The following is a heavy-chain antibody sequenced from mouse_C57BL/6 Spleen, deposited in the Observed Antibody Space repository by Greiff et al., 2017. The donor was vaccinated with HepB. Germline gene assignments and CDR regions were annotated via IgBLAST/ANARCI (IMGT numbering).Heavy chain of an antibody. CDR2: IYPGSGST. J-gene: IGHJ2*01. Sequence: QVQLQQPGAELVKPGASVKMSCKASGYTFTSYWITWVKQRPGQGLEWIGDIYPGSGSTNYNEKFKRKATLTVDTSSSTAYMQLSSLTSEDSAVYYCASYYGSSLYYFDYWGQGTTLTVSS. CDR1: GYTFTSYW. D-gene: IGHD1-1*01. CDR3: ASYYGSSLYYFDY. V-gene: IGHV1-55*01.